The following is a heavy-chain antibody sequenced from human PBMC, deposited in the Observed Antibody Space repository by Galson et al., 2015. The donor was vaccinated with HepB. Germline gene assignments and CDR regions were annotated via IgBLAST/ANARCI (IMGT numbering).Heavy chain of an antibody. D-gene: IGHD4-17*01. CDR1: GYTFTSYY. CDR3: ARAGRGDSAFDY. Sequence: SVKVSCKASGYTFTSYYIHWVRQATGQGLEWMGIINPSGGSTSYAQKFQGRVSMTRDTSTSTAYMELSSLRSEDTAVYYCARAGRGDSAFDYWDQGTLVTVSS. J-gene: IGHJ4*02. V-gene: IGHV1-46*01. CDR2: INPSGGST.